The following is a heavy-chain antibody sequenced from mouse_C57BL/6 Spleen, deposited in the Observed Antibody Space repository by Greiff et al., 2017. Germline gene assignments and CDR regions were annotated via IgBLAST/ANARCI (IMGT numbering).Heavy chain of an antibody. Sequence: EVKLQQSGAELVRPGASVKLSCTASGFNIKDDYMHWVKQRPEQGLEWIGWIDPENGDTEYASKFQGKATITADTSSNTAYLQLSSLTSEDTAVYYCTRQLRLRGLDYWGQGTSVTVSS. CDR1: GFNIKDDY. D-gene: IGHD3-2*02. V-gene: IGHV14-4*01. J-gene: IGHJ4*01. CDR3: TRQLRLRGLDY. CDR2: IDPENGDT.